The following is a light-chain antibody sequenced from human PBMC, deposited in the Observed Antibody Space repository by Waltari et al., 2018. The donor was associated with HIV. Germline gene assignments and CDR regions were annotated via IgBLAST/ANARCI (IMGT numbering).Light chain of an antibody. CDR1: RRDVESHSL. J-gene: IGLJ1*01. CDR2: EVS. CDR3: CSYAGSSTYV. Sequence: QSALTPPASVSVSPAQSHTLSCPGPRRDVESHSLVSWYQQHPGKAPKLMINEVSKRPSGVSNRFSGSKSGNTASLTISGLQAEDEADYYCCSYAGSSTYVFGTGTKVTVL. V-gene: IGLV2-23*02.